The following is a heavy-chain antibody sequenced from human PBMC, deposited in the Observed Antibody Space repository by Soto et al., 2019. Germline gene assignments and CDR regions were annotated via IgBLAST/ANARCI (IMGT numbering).Heavy chain of an antibody. CDR2: TVPVFDTS. CDR1: GGTFNGYG. CDR3: ARGVSNSGAYYTGQSAYDL. D-gene: IGHD3-10*01. V-gene: IGHV1-69*06. Sequence: QVQLVQSGAVVKKPGSSVEVSCKASGGTFNGYGISWVRQAPGQGLEWMGGTVPVFDTSKYAPRFQGRVTITADKSTSTAYMELSSVRSEDTALYFCARGVSNSGAYYTGQSAYDLWCQGTLVIVSS. J-gene: IGHJ3*01.